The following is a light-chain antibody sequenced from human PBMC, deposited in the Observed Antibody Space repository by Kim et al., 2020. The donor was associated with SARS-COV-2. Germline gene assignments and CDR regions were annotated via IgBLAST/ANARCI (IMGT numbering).Light chain of an antibody. CDR1: SSDVGGYNY. V-gene: IGLV2-8*01. J-gene: IGLJ1*01. Sequence: QSVTISCTGTSSDVGGYNYVSGYQQHPGKAPKLMIYEVSKRPSGVPDRFSGSKSGNTASLTVSGLQAEDEADYYCSSYAGSTNQVFGTGTKVTVL. CDR2: EVS. CDR3: SSYAGSTNQV.